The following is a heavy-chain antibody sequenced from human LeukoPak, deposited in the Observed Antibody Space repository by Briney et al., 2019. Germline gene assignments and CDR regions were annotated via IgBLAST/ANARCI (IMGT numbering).Heavy chain of an antibody. V-gene: IGHV3-53*01. Sequence: GGSLRLSCAASGVTISNNYMNWVRQAPGKGLEWVSVIYSGGITYYADSLTGRFTISRDNSKNTLYLQMNNLRAEDTAVYYCATHYYDSSGYYYDHAFDIWGQGTMVTVSS. D-gene: IGHD3-22*01. CDR1: GVTISNNY. J-gene: IGHJ3*02. CDR2: IYSGGIT. CDR3: ATHYYDSSGYYYDHAFDI.